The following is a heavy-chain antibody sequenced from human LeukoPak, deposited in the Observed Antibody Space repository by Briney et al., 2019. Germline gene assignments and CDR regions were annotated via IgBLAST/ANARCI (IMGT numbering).Heavy chain of an antibody. J-gene: IGHJ4*02. CDR1: GGSISSSSYY. D-gene: IGHD1-26*01. V-gene: IGHV4-39*07. CDR3: ARASWTFSWELLGDFDY. Sequence: SETLSLTCTVSGGSISSSSYYWGWIRQPPGKGLEWIGSIYHSGSTYYNPSLKSRVTISVDTSKNQFSLKLSSVTAADTAVYYCARASWTFSWELLGDFDYWGQGTLVTVSS. CDR2: IYHSGST.